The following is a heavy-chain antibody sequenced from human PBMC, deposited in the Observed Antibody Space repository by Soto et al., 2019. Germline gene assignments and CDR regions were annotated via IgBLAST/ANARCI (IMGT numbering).Heavy chain of an antibody. CDR3: ARGGGYARRDFGY. D-gene: IGHD5-12*01. CDR1: VGSISSYY. CDR2: IYYSGST. J-gene: IGHJ4*02. V-gene: IGHV4-59*01. Sequence: KPSETLSLTCTVSVGSISSYYWSWIRKPPGKGLEGIGYIYYSGSTNYNPSLKSRVTISVDTSKNQFSLKLSSVTAADTAVYYCARGGGYARRDFGYWGQGTLVTVSS.